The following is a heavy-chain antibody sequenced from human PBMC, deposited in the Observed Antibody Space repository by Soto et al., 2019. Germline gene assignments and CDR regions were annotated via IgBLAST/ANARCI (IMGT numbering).Heavy chain of an antibody. D-gene: IGHD2-21*02. CDR1: GFNFSNHW. V-gene: IGHV3-74*01. J-gene: IGHJ5*02. CDR3: ARESGDWPLNWFDP. CDR2: ITSDGKSK. Sequence: PGGSLRLSCAASGFNFSNHWMHWVRQRPGEGLMWVSRITSDGKSKAYAESVKGRFAISRDNAKNTLYLQMNGLTAEDTAVYYCARESGDWPLNWFDPWGQGTLVTVS.